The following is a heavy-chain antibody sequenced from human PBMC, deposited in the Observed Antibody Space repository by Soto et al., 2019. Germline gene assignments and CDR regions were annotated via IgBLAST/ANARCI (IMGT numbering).Heavy chain of an antibody. V-gene: IGHV1-69*01. D-gene: IGHD3-22*01. CDR2: IIPIFGRP. CDR3: ARTLPDRSGYIFYYSDS. Sequence: QVPLVQSGAEVKKPGSSVKVSCKASGGTFSTYAISWVRQAPGQGLEWMGGIIPIFGRPSDAQKFQGRVTITADESTSTAYMELRSLRSEDTAVYYCARTLPDRSGYIFYYSDSWGLGTLVTVSS. J-gene: IGHJ4*02. CDR1: GGTFSTYA.